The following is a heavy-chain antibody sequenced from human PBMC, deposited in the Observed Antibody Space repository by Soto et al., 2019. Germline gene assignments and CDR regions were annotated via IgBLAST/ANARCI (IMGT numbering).Heavy chain of an antibody. Sequence: SETLSLTCTVSGGSISSSSYSWGWIRQPPGKGLEWIGTISYSGSTYYNPSLKSRVTISVDTSKNHFSLKLSSVTAADTAVYYCARPHSSGWTVFDYWGQGILVTVSS. D-gene: IGHD6-19*01. V-gene: IGHV4-39*02. J-gene: IGHJ4*02. CDR2: ISYSGST. CDR1: GGSISSSSYS. CDR3: ARPHSSGWTVFDY.